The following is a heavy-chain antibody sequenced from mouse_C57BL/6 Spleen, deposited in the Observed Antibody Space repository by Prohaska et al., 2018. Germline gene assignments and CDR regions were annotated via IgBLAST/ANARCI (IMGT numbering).Heavy chain of an antibody. V-gene: IGHV5-17*01. D-gene: IGHD2-10*02. J-gene: IGHJ4*01. CDR2: ISSVSSTI. CDR1: GFTFSDYG. CDR3: ASLGYAMDY. Sequence: EVQLVESGGGLVKPGGSLQLYCAASGFTFSDYGMHWVRQAPEKGLELVAYISSVSSTIYYADTVKGRFTISRDNAKNTLFLQMTSLRSEDTAMYYCASLGYAMDYWGQGTSVTVSS.